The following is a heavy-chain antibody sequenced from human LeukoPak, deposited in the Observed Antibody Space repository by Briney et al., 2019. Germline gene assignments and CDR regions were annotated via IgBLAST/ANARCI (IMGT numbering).Heavy chain of an antibody. CDR2: LYSGGDT. CDR3: ARGENYYFHTDV. J-gene: IGHJ6*03. D-gene: IGHD2/OR15-2a*01. CDR1: GFSVSDSY. Sequence: GGSLRLSCVASGFSVSDSYMSWVRQAPGKGLEWVSILYSGGDTYYSASVRGRFTISRDNSKNTLYLQMNTLSAADTAVYFCARGENYYFHTDVWGKGATVTVSS. V-gene: IGHV3-66*02.